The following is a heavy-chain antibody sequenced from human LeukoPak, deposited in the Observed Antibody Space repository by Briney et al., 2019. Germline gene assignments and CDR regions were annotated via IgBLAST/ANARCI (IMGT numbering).Heavy chain of an antibody. CDR1: GGSVSSGSYY. D-gene: IGHD5-18*01. Sequence: SQTLSLTCTVSGGSVSSGSYYWSWIRQPPGKGLEWIGYIYYSASTNYNPSLKSRVTISVDTSNNQFSLKLSSVTAADTAVYYCARGSRGYSYGWGQGTLVTVSS. J-gene: IGHJ4*02. CDR3: ARGSRGYSYG. V-gene: IGHV4-61*01. CDR2: IYYSAST.